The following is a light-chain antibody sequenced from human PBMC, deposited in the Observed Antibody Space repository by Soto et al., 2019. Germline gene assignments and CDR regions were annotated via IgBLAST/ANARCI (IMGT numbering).Light chain of an antibody. CDR1: HTISTY. CDR2: AAS. CDR3: QQTYSFPRT. J-gene: IGKJ1*01. Sequence: DLQMIQTPSSLSASVGDRVTITCRAGHTISTYLNWFQQKPGKAPKLLIYAASSLQSGVPSRFSGTGSGTDFTLTISSLQPEDFATYYCQQTYSFPRTFGQGTKVDIK. V-gene: IGKV1-39*01.